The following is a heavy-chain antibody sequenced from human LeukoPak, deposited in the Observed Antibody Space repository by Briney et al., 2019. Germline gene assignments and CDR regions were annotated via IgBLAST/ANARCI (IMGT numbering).Heavy chain of an antibody. D-gene: IGHD6-13*01. CDR3: ARGLGGGRYSSSWYERVAWFDP. J-gene: IGHJ5*02. Sequence: SETLSLTCAVYGGSFSGYYWSWIRQPPGKGLEWIGEINHSGSTNYNPSLKSRVTISVDTSKNQSSLKLSSVTAADTAVYYCARGLGGGRYSSSWYERVAWFDPWGQGTLVTVSS. CDR1: GGSFSGYY. CDR2: INHSGST. V-gene: IGHV4-34*01.